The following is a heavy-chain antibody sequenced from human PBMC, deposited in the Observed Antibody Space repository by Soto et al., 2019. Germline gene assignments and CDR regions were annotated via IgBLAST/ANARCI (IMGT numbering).Heavy chain of an antibody. V-gene: IGHV3-23*01. CDR2: ISGSGGST. D-gene: IGHD6-6*01. CDR3: AKGVAIEYSSSKYYYGMDV. Sequence: EVQLLESGGGLVQPGGSLRLSCAASGFTFSSYAMSWVRQAPGKGLEWVSAISGSGGSTYYADSVKGRFTISRDNSKNTLYLQMNSLRAEDTAVYYCAKGVAIEYSSSKYYYGMDVWGQGTTVTVSS. CDR1: GFTFSSYA. J-gene: IGHJ6*02.